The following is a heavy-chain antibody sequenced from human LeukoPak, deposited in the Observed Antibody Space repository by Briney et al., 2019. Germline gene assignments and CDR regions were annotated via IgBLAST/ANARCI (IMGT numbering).Heavy chain of an antibody. J-gene: IGHJ4*02. Sequence: PTGGSLRLSRAASGFTFSSYAMSWVRQAPGKGLEWVSAISGSGGSTYYADSVKGRFTISRDNSKNTLYLQMNSLRAEDTAVYYCAKQAVRYDFWSGYADYWGQGTLVTVSS. D-gene: IGHD3-3*01. CDR2: ISGSGGST. CDR1: GFTFSSYA. V-gene: IGHV3-23*01. CDR3: AKQAVRYDFWSGYADY.